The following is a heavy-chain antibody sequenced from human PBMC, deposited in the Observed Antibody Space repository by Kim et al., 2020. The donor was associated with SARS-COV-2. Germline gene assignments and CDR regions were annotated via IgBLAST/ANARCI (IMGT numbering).Heavy chain of an antibody. V-gene: IGHV2-70*01. D-gene: IGHD3-10*01. Sequence: YYCKSLKTSLTISKDTSKSQVVLTMTNMDPVDTATYYCARMVSHGFPRMDVWGQGTTVTVSS. CDR3: ARMVSHGFPRMDV. J-gene: IGHJ6*02.